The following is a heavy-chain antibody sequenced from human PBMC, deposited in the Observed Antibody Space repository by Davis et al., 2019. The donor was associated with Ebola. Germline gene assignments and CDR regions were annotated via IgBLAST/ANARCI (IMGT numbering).Heavy chain of an antibody. CDR1: GGSISSYY. D-gene: IGHD2-15*01. V-gene: IGHV4-59*08. CDR2: IYYSGST. Sequence: SETLSLTCTVSGGSISSYYWSWIRQPPGKGLEWIGYIYYSGSTNYNPSLKSRVTISVDTSKNQFSLKLSSVTAADTAVYYCARYCSGGSCNLPAAPYAFDIWGQGTMVTVSS. J-gene: IGHJ3*02. CDR3: ARYCSGGSCNLPAAPYAFDI.